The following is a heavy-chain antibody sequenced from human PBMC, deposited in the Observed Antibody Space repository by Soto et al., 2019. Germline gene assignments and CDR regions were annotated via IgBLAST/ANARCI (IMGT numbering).Heavy chain of an antibody. J-gene: IGHJ6*02. D-gene: IGHD6-19*01. CDR2: IDPSDSYT. CDR3: ARHSRPVAGYYYYGMDV. Sequence: ESLKISCKGSGYSFPSYWISWVRQMPGKGLEWMGRIDPSDSYTNYSPSFQGHVTISADKSISTAYLQWSSLKASDTAMYYCARHSRPVAGYYYYGMDVWGQGTTVTVSS. CDR1: GYSFPSYW. V-gene: IGHV5-10-1*01.